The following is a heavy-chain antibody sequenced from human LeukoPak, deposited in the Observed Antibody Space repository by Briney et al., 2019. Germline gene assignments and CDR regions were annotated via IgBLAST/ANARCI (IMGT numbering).Heavy chain of an antibody. J-gene: IGHJ4*02. Sequence: GGSLRLSCAASGFMFSSNWMSWVRQAPGKGLEWVANIKQDGSEKYYVDSVKGRFTISRDNAKNSLYLQMNSLRAEDTAVYYCARYDPPFGYWGQGTLVTVSS. CDR1: GFMFSSNW. D-gene: IGHD3-3*01. CDR3: ARYDPPFGY. CDR2: IKQDGSEK. V-gene: IGHV3-7*01.